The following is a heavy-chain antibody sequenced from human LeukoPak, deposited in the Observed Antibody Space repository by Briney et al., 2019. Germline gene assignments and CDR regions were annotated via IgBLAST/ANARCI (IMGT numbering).Heavy chain of an antibody. V-gene: IGHV3-20*04. D-gene: IGHD3-22*01. CDR1: GFTFDDYG. CDR2: INWNGGST. CDR3: ARDNYDSSGYYWEYYYYYMDV. J-gene: IGHJ6*03. Sequence: GGSLRLSCAASGFTFDDYGMSWVRQVPGKGLEWVSGINWNGGSTGNADSVKGRFTISRDNAKNSLYLQMNSLRGEDTALYYCARDNYDSSGYYWEYYYYYMDVWGKGTTVTVSS.